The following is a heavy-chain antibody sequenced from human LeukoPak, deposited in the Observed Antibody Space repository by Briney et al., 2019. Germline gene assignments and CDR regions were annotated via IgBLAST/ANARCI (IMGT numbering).Heavy chain of an antibody. Sequence: PSETLSLTCAVYGGSFSGYYWSWIRQPPGKGLEWIGEINHSGSTNYNPSLKSRVTISVDTSKNQFSLKLSSVTAADTAVYYCARYPRPRYDYVWGSYREEGPFNWFDPWGQGTLVTVSS. D-gene: IGHD3-16*02. CDR1: GGSFSGYY. V-gene: IGHV4-34*01. CDR2: INHSGST. J-gene: IGHJ5*02. CDR3: ARYPRPRYDYVWGSYREEGPFNWFDP.